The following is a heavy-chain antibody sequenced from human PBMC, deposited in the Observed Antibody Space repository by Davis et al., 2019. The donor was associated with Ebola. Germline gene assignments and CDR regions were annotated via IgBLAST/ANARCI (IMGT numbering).Heavy chain of an antibody. CDR1: GFTFSDYY. CDR2: ISSSGSTI. V-gene: IGHV3-11*01. D-gene: IGHD3-10*01. CDR3: AKVTFWFGEYGDY. J-gene: IGHJ4*02. Sequence: PGGSLRLSCAASGFTFSDYYMSWIRQAPGKGLEWVSYISSSGSTIYYADSVKGRFTISRDNSKNTLYLQMNSLRAEDTAVYYCAKVTFWFGEYGDYWGQGTLVTVSS.